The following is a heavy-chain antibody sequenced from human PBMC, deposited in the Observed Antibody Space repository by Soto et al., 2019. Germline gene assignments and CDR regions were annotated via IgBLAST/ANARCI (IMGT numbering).Heavy chain of an antibody. Sequence: GASVKVSCKASGGTFSSYAISWVRQAPGQGLEWMGGIIPIFGTANYAQKFQGRVTITADESTSTAYMELSSLRSEDTAVYYCASMGGGYYDSSCYYYDGLDIWGQGTMVTVSS. CDR3: ASMGGGYYDSSCYYYDGLDI. CDR1: GGTFSSYA. V-gene: IGHV1-69*13. J-gene: IGHJ3*02. D-gene: IGHD3-22*01. CDR2: IIPIFGTA.